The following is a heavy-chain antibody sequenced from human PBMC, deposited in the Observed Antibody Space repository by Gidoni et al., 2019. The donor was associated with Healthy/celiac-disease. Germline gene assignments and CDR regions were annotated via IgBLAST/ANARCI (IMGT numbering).Heavy chain of an antibody. CDR2: ISYDGSNK. CDR1: GFPFSSYA. J-gene: IGHJ4*02. CDR3: ARELSVLHYGSGFDY. Sequence: QLQLVESVGGVVQPGRSLRLSCAASGFPFSSYAMHWVRQAPGKGLEWVAVISYDGSNKYYADSVKGRFTISRDNSKNTLYLQMNSLRAEDTAVYYCARELSVLHYGSGFDYWGQGTLVTVSS. V-gene: IGHV3-30-3*01. D-gene: IGHD3-10*01.